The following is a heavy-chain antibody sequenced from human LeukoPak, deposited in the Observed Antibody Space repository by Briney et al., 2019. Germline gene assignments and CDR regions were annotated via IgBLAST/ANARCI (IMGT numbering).Heavy chain of an antibody. V-gene: IGHV3-33*03. CDR1: GFTFSSYG. D-gene: IGHD6-19*01. CDR3: AKISVTLTRDY. Sequence: GGSLRLSCAASGFTFSSYGMHWVRQAPGKGLEWVAVIWYDGRNKFYADSLKGRFTISRDNSKNTLYLQMNSLRADDTAVYYCAKISVTLTRDYWGQGTLVTVSS. J-gene: IGHJ4*02. CDR2: IWYDGRNK.